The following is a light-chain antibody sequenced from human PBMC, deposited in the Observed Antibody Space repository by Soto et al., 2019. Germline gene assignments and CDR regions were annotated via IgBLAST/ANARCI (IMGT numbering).Light chain of an antibody. CDR3: QQYNNWPRA. CDR2: GSS. J-gene: IGKJ1*01. Sequence: EIVMTQAAATLSVSPGERVTPSCRASQTIRSNLAWYQQKPGQAPRLLIYGSSIRATGISARFSGSGSGTEFTLTISSLQSEDLAVYYCQQYNNWPRAFGQGTKV. CDR1: QTIRSN. V-gene: IGKV3-15*01.